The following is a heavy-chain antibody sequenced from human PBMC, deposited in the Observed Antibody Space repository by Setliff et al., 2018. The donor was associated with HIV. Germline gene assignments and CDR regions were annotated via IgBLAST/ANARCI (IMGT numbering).Heavy chain of an antibody. D-gene: IGHD6-6*01. CDR1: GGTFSSYA. CDR2: IIPIFGTA. CDR3: ARDSRERGPTSSC. Sequence: GASVKVSCKASGGTFSSYAISWVRQAPGQGLEWMGGIIPIFGTANYAQKFQGRVTITADESTSTAYMELSSLRSEDTAVYYCARDSRERGPTSSCWGQGTLVTVSS. J-gene: IGHJ4*02. V-gene: IGHV1-69*13.